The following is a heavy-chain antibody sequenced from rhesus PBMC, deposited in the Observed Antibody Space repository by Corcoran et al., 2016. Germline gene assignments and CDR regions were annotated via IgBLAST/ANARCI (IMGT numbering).Heavy chain of an antibody. J-gene: IGHJ1*01. CDR3: ASLASSGVSFEF. Sequence: QVQLQESGPGLVKPSETLSLTCAVSGYSISSGYGWGWIRQPPGKGLEWIGQIYGGSGSNYYNPSLKSRVTVSKDTSKNQFSLKLSAVTAADTAVYYCASLASSGVSFEFWGQGALVTVSS. V-gene: IGHV4-127*01. D-gene: IGHD6-25*01. CDR1: GYSISSGYG. CDR2: IYGGSGSN.